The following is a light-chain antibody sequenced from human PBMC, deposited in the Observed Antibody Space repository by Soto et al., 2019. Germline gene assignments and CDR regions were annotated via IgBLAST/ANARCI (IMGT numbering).Light chain of an antibody. CDR1: SSNIGSKT. CDR2: SNN. V-gene: IGLV1-44*01. Sequence: QSVLTQPPSASGTPGQRVTISCSGSSSNIGSKTVNWYQQLPGTTPKLLIYSNNQRPSWVPDRFSGSKSGTSASLAISGLQSEDDADYYCAAWDDSLNGVVFGGGTKVTVL. J-gene: IGLJ2*01. CDR3: AAWDDSLNGVV.